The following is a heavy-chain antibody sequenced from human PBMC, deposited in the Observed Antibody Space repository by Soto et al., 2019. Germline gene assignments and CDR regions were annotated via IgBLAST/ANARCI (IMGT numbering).Heavy chain of an antibody. J-gene: IGHJ3*02. CDR1: GFTFSSYS. Sequence: GGSLRLSCAASGFTFSSYSMNWVRQAPGKGLEWVSYISSSSSTIYYADSVKGRFTISRDNAKNSLYLQMNSLRDEDTTVYYCARDSHTTGTTDAFDIWGQGTMVTVSS. CDR2: ISSSSSTI. V-gene: IGHV3-48*02. D-gene: IGHD1-1*01. CDR3: ARDSHTTGTTDAFDI.